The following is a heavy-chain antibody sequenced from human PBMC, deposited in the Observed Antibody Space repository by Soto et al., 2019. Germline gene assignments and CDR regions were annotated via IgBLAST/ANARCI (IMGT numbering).Heavy chain of an antibody. CDR2: IDPSDSYT. V-gene: IGHV5-10-1*01. D-gene: IGHD3-10*01. Sequence: GESLKISCKGSGYIFTSHWIGWVRQMPGKGLEWMGRIDPSDSYTNYSPSFQGHVTISADKSISTAYLQWSSLKASDTAMYYCARLPNVWFGEWGGAFDIWGQGTMVTVSS. CDR1: GYIFTSHW. J-gene: IGHJ3*02. CDR3: ARLPNVWFGEWGGAFDI.